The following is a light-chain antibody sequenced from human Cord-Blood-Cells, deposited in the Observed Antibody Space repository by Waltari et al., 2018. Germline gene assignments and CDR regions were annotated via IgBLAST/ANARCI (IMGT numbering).Light chain of an antibody. V-gene: IGLV3-1*01. J-gene: IGLJ2*01. Sequence: SYELTPPPSVSVSPGQTASITCPGEKLGDKSACWYQQKPGQYPVLVIYQDSKRPSGFPERFSGSNSGNTATLTISGTQAMDEADYYCQAWDSSTVVFGGGTKLTVL. CDR3: QAWDSSTVV. CDR1: KLGDKS. CDR2: QDS.